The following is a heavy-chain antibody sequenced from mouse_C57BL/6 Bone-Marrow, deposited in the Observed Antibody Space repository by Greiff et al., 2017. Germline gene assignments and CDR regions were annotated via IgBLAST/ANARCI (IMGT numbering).Heavy chain of an antibody. CDR1: GYTFTDYY. J-gene: IGHJ4*01. D-gene: IGHD2-5*01. V-gene: IGHV1-75*01. Sequence: VKLMESGPELVKPGASVKISCKASGYTFTDYYINWVKQRPGQGLEWIGWIFPGSGSTYYNEKFKGKATLTVDKSSSTAYMLLSSLTSEDSAVYFCARRGAFYSKTLYYAMDYWGQGTSVTVSS. CDR2: IFPGSGST. CDR3: ARRGAFYSKTLYYAMDY.